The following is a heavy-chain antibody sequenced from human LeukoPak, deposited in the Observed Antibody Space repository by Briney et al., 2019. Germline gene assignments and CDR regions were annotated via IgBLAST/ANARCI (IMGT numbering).Heavy chain of an antibody. Sequence: ASVKVSCKASGYTFTSHDINWVRQATGQGLEWMGWMHPNSGNTGYAQKFQGRVTMTRDTSISTAYMDLSGLRSEDTAVHYCARGGYDFDYWGQGTLVTVSS. CDR1: GYTFTSHD. V-gene: IGHV1-8*01. D-gene: IGHD5-12*01. J-gene: IGHJ4*02. CDR2: MHPNSGNT. CDR3: ARGGYDFDY.